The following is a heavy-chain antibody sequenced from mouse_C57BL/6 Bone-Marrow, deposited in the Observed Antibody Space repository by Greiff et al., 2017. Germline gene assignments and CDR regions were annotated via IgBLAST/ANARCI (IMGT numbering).Heavy chain of an antibody. CDR1: GFTFSSYG. Sequence: DVMLVESGGDLVKPGGSLKLSCAASGFTFSSYGMSWVRQTPDKRLEWVATISSGGSYTYYPDSVKGRFTISRDNAKNTLYLQMSSLKSEDTAMYYCASHYGSDYWGQGTTLTVSS. D-gene: IGHD2-2*01. CDR2: ISSGGSYT. J-gene: IGHJ2*01. CDR3: ASHYGSDY. V-gene: IGHV5-6*02.